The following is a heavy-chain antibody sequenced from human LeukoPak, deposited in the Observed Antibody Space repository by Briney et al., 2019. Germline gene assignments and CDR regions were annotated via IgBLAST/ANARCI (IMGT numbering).Heavy chain of an antibody. D-gene: IGHD3-10*01. CDR1: GDSINSTSYY. CDR3: GRDRLLWFGELDY. V-gene: IGHV4-39*07. Sequence: SETLSLTCTVSGDSINSTSYYWGWIRQPPGKGVEWSGSIEYSGSTYYNPPLKSRGTISVDTSKNQISQKLRSLAAADTAVYYCGRDRLLWFGELDYWGQGTLVIVSS. CDR2: IEYSGST. J-gene: IGHJ4*02.